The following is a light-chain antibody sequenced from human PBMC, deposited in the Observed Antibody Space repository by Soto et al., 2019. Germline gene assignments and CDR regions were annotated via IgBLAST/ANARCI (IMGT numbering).Light chain of an antibody. CDR1: QGISNY. Sequence: DIQMTQSPCSLSASVGDRVTITCRASQGISNYLAWYQQKPGKVPKLLIYAASTLQSGVPSRFSGSGSGTDFTLSISSLQPEDVATYYCQKYNSARFTFGPGTKVDIK. J-gene: IGKJ3*01. CDR3: QKYNSARFT. V-gene: IGKV1-27*01. CDR2: AAS.